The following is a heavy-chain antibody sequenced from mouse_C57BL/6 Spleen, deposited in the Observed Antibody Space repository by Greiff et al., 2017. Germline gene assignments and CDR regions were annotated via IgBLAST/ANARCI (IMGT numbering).Heavy chain of an antibody. CDR1: GYSITSGYY. CDR2: ISYDGSN. J-gene: IGHJ2*01. V-gene: IGHV3-6*01. Sequence: VQLKESGPGLVKPSQSLSLTCSVTGYSITSGYYWNWIRQFPGNKLEWMGYISYDGSNNYNPSLKNRISITRDTSKNQFFLKLNSVTTEDTATYYCARDYGYDEDYFDYWGQGTTLPVSS. D-gene: IGHD2-2*01. CDR3: ARDYGYDEDYFDY.